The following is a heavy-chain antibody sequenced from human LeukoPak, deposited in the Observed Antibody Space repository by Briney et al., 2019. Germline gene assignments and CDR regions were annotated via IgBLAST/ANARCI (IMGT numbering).Heavy chain of an antibody. Sequence: GGSLRLSCAASGFTVSSNYMNWVRQAPGKGLEWVSVIYSGGSIYYADSVKGRVTISRDNSKNTLYLQMNSLRAEDTAVYYCAKGGNSYAFDIWGQGTMVTVSS. V-gene: IGHV3-53*01. J-gene: IGHJ3*02. CDR2: IYSGGSI. CDR3: AKGGNSYAFDI. CDR1: GFTVSSNY. D-gene: IGHD4-23*01.